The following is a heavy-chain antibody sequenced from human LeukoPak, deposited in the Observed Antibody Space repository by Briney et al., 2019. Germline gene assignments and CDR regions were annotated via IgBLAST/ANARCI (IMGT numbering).Heavy chain of an antibody. CDR1: GGSISSGDYY. J-gene: IGHJ3*02. D-gene: IGHD2-2*01. Sequence: SETLSLTCTVSGGSISSGDYYWSWIRQPPGKGLEWIGYIYYSGSTYYNPSLKSRVTISVDTSKNQFSLKLSSVTAADTAVYYCARDLPGTDDAFDIWGQGTMVTVSS. V-gene: IGHV4-30-4*01. CDR2: IYYSGST. CDR3: ARDLPGTDDAFDI.